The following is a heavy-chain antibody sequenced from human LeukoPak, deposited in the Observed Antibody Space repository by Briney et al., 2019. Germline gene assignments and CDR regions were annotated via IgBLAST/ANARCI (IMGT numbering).Heavy chain of an antibody. J-gene: IGHJ4*02. Sequence: GGSLRLSCAASGFIFSTYNMNWVRQAPGKGLEWVSSISSSSSYIYYADSVKGRFTISRDNAKNSLYLQMNSLRAEDTAVYYCAREGQWLATQYFDYWGQGALVTVSS. CDR1: GFIFSTYN. CDR3: AREGQWLATQYFDY. V-gene: IGHV3-21*01. D-gene: IGHD6-19*01. CDR2: ISSSSSYI.